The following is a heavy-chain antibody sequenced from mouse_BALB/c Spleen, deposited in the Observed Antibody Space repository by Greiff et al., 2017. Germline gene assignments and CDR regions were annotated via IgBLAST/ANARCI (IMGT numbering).Heavy chain of an antibody. CDR2: IYPGDGDT. J-gene: IGHJ4*01. CDR3: ARSGRLRPFYYAMDY. V-gene: IGHV1-87*01. D-gene: IGHD2-4*01. Sequence: VQLQQSGAELARPGASVKLSCKASGYTFTSYWMQWVKQRPGQGLEWIGAIYPGDGDTRYTQKFKGKATLTADKSSSTAYMQLSSLASEDSAVYYCARSGRLRPFYYAMDYWGQGTSVTVSS. CDR1: GYTFTSYW.